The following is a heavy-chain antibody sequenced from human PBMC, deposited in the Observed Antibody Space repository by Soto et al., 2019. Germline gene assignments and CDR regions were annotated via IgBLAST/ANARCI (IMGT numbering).Heavy chain of an antibody. CDR2: IYYSGST. D-gene: IGHD3-3*01. J-gene: IGHJ5*02. V-gene: IGHV4-31*02. Sequence: LSITGTVSSGPISSLGYARSWIRQHPGKCLEWIAYIYYSGSTYYNPSLKSRVTMSLDTSKNQFSLKLSSVTAADTAVYYCARGRAAFFWSGRSDNWLDAWGQGTRVT. CDR1: SGPISSLGYA. CDR3: ARGRAAFFWSGRSDNWLDA.